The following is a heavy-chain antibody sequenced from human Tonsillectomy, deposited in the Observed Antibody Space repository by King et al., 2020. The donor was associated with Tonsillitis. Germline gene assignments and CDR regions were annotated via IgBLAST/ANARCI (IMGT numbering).Heavy chain of an antibody. CDR2: ISGSGGST. CDR1: GFTFSSYA. V-gene: IGHV3-23*04. CDR3: ASHYDFRSGSSHGCFDL. D-gene: IGHD3-3*01. J-gene: IGHJ2*01. Sequence: VQLVESGGGLVQPGGSLRLSCAGSGFTFSSYAMSWVRQAPGKGLEWVSAISGSGGSTYYTDSVKGRFTISRDNSKNTVHLLMNSLRAEDTAVYYCASHYDFRSGSSHGCFDLWGRGTLVSVSS.